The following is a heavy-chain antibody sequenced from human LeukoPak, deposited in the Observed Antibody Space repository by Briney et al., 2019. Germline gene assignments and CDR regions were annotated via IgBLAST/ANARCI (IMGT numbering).Heavy chain of an antibody. J-gene: IGHJ4*02. CDR3: ASKDSSGYSYYFDY. CDR1: GGSFSGYY. CDR2: INHSGST. D-gene: IGHD3-22*01. Sequence: SETLSLTCAVYGGSFSGYYWSWLRQPPGKGLEWIGEINHSGSTNYNPSLKSRVTISVDTSKNQFSLKLSSVTAADTAVYYCASKDSSGYSYYFDYWGQGTLVTVSS. V-gene: IGHV4-34*01.